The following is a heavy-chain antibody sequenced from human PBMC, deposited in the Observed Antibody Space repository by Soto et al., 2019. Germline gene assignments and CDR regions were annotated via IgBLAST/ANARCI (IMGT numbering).Heavy chain of an antibody. CDR1: GGTFSSYT. V-gene: IGHV1-69*02. Sequence: SVKVSCKASGGTFSSYTISWVRQAPGQGLEWMGRIIPILGIANYAQKFQGRVTITADKSTSTAYMELSSLRSEDTAVYYCASKGTTGTDGIDYWGQGTLVTVSS. CDR3: ASKGTTGTDGIDY. J-gene: IGHJ4*02. CDR2: IIPILGIA. D-gene: IGHD1-1*01.